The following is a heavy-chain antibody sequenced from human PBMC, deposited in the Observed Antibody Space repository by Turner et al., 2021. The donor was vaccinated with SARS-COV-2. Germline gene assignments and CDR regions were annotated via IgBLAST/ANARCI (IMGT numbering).Heavy chain of an antibody. V-gene: IGHV3-30*18. Sequence: QVQLVEPGGGVVQPGRSLRLSCAAPGFTFSSYGMHWVRQAPGKGLEWVAVISYGGSNKYYAYPVKGRFTIARDNSKKSVYLQMNGLGAEDTAVYYCAKGGSGSYYTHFDYWGQGTLVTVSS. J-gene: IGHJ4*02. D-gene: IGHD3-10*01. CDR1: GFTFSSYG. CDR2: ISYGGSNK. CDR3: AKGGSGSYYTHFDY.